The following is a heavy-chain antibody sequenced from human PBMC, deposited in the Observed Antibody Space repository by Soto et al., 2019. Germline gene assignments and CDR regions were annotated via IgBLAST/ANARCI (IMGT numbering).Heavy chain of an antibody. D-gene: IGHD1-26*01. Sequence: GASVKVSCKASGYTFTGYYMHWVRQAPGQGLEWMGWINPNSGGTNYAQTFQGWVTMTRDTSISTVYMDLSRLRSDDTAVYYFARTWNKVGAAFAVGYFDFWGLGTLVTVSS. CDR2: INPNSGGT. V-gene: IGHV1-2*04. CDR1: GYTFTGYY. J-gene: IGHJ4*02. CDR3: ARTWNKVGAAFAVGYFDF.